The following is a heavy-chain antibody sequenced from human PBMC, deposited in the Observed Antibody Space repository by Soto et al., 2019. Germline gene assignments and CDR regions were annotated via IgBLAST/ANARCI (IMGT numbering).Heavy chain of an antibody. CDR3: ARDSGGYGAPAFDI. V-gene: IGHV1-69*13. CDR1: GGTFSNYA. CDR2: IIPIFGTS. D-gene: IGHD3-10*01. J-gene: IGHJ3*02. Sequence: ASVKVSCKASGGTFSNYAISWVRQAPGQGLEWMGGIIPIFGTSNSAQKFQGRVSLTADESTSSAYMELSSLRSEDTAVYYCARDSGGYGAPAFDIWGQGTLVTVSS.